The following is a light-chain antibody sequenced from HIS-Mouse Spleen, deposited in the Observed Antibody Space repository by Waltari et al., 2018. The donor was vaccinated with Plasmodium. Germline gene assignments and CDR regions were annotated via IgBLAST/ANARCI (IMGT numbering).Light chain of an antibody. J-gene: IGKJ1*01. CDR3: QQYNSYSWT. CDR1: QSISSR. V-gene: IGKV1-5*03. CDR2: KAS. Sequence: DIQMTQSPSTLSASVGDRVTITCRASQSISSRLAWYQQKPGKAPKLLIYKASSLESGVPSRFSGSGSGTELTLTISSLQPDDFATYDCQQYNSYSWTFGQGTKVEIK.